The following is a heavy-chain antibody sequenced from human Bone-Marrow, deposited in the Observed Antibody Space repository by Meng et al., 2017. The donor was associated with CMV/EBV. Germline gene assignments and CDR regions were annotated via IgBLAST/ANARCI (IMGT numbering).Heavy chain of an antibody. CDR2: IQFNGNYK. V-gene: IGHV3-30*02. D-gene: IGHD4-23*01. Sequence: GESLKISCAASGFSFSNYGMHWVRQAPGKGLEWVTFIQFNGNYKYYSDSVKGRFTISRDNSKNTLYLKMSSLRADDAAVYYCAKDWRWQSPNYGMNVWGQGTTVTVSS. J-gene: IGHJ6*02. CDR3: AKDWRWQSPNYGMNV. CDR1: GFSFSNYG.